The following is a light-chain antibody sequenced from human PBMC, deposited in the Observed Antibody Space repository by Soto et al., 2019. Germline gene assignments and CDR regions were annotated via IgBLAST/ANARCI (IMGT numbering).Light chain of an antibody. CDR2: NNN. V-gene: IGLV1-44*01. CDR3: AARDDSLNGLV. J-gene: IGLJ1*01. Sequence: QSVLTQPPSASGTHGQRVTISCSGSSSNIGSNPVNWYQQLPGTAPKLLIYNNNQPPSGVPDRFSGSKSGTSASLAISGLQSEDEADYYCAARDDSLNGLVFGTGTKVTVL. CDR1: SSNIGSNP.